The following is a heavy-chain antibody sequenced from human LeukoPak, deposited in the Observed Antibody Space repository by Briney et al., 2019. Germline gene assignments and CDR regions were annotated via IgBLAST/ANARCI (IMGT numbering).Heavy chain of an antibody. CDR2: ISSSSSYI. D-gene: IGHD2-21*01. Sequence: GGSLRLSCAASGFTFSSYSMNWVRQAPGKGLEWASSISSSSSYIYYADSVKGRFTISRDNAKNSLYLQMNSLRAEDTAVYYCARDPPVIGTRDYWGQGTLVTVSS. V-gene: IGHV3-21*01. CDR1: GFTFSSYS. CDR3: ARDPPVIGTRDY. J-gene: IGHJ4*02.